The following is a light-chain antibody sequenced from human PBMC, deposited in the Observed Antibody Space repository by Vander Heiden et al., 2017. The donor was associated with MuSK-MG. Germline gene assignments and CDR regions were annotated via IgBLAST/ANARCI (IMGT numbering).Light chain of an antibody. CDR2: AAS. V-gene: IGKV1-39*01. J-gene: IGKJ4*01. CDR3: QQSDTTPLT. Sequence: DIQMTQSPSSLSASVGDRVTITCRASQSISTYLNWYQQKPGKAPNLLIYAASSLQSGVPSRFSGSGSGTDFTLTISSLQPEDFATYYCQQSDTTPLTFGGRTKVEIK. CDR1: QSISTY.